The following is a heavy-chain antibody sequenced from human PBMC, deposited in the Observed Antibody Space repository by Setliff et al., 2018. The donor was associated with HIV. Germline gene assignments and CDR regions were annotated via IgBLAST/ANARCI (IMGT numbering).Heavy chain of an antibody. J-gene: IGHJ4*02. D-gene: IGHD1-26*01. CDR3: ARDFRDYVGKFDY. V-gene: IGHV3-48*03. CDR1: TFNNYA. CDR2: VSGRGDSI. Sequence: TFNNYAIHWVRQAPGKGLEWVSYVSGRGDSIYYAASVKGRFTISRDNAKNSLYLQMNSLTAEDTAVYYCARDFRDYVGKFDYWGQGTLVTVSS.